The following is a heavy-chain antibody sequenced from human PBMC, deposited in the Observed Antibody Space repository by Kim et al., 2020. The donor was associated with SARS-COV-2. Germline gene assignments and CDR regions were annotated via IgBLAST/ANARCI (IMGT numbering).Heavy chain of an antibody. V-gene: IGHV4-61*02. CDR3: ARVRGQQPA. CDR2: IYTSGST. CDR1: GGSISSGSYY. J-gene: IGHJ1*01. D-gene: IGHD6-13*01. Sequence: SETLSLTCTVSGGSISSGSYYWSWIRQPAGKGLEWIGRIYTSGSTNYNPSLKSRVTISVDTSKNQFSLKLSSVTAADTAVYYCARVRGQQPAWGQGTLVTVSS.